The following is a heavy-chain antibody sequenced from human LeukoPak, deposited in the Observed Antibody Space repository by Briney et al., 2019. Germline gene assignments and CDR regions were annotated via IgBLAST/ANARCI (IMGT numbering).Heavy chain of an antibody. J-gene: IGHJ4*02. D-gene: IGHD1-26*01. CDR1: GYSFTGYY. CDR2: ISPNSGGT. CDR3: ARESSGGYPDY. Sequence: ASVKVSCKASGYSFTGYYIHWVRQAPGQGLEWMGWISPNSGGTNYAQKFQGRVTMTRDTSTSTAYMELRGLRSDDTAVYYCARESSGGYPDYWGQGTPVSVSA. V-gene: IGHV1-2*02.